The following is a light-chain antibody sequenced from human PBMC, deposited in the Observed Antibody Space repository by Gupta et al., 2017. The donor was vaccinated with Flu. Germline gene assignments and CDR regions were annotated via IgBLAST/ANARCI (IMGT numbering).Light chain of an antibody. CDR3: QSYDSSLSGKV. J-gene: IGLJ3*02. Sequence: SVLTPPPSVSEAPGQRVTISCTGHRSNIGAGYDVHWYQQLPGTAPKLLIYGNNNRPSGVPDRFSGSKSGTSASLDITGLQAEDEADYYCQSYDSSLSGKVFGGGTKLTVL. CDR2: GNN. CDR1: RSNIGAGYD. V-gene: IGLV1-40*01.